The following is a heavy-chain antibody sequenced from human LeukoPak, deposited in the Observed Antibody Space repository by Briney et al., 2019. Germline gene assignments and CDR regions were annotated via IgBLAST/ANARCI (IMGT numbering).Heavy chain of an antibody. CDR2: ISGSGGST. V-gene: IGHV3-23*01. Sequence: GGSLRLSCAASGFTFSSYAMSWVRQAPGKGLAWVSAISGSGGSTYYADSMKGRFTISRDNSKNTLYLQMNSLRAEDTAVYYCAHSRSRLPGWADYWGQGTLVTVSS. CDR1: GFTFSSYA. J-gene: IGHJ4*02. CDR3: AHSRSRLPGWADY. D-gene: IGHD2-21*01.